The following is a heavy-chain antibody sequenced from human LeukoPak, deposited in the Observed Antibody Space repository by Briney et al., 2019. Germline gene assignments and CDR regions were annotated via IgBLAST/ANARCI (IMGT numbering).Heavy chain of an antibody. Sequence: SGPTLVNPTQTLTLTCTFSGFSLSTSGVGVGWIRQPPGKALEWLALLYWSDDKRYSPSLKSRLTITNDTSKNQVVLTMTNMDPVDTATYYCAHVSYSGSYYGFAYWGQGALVTVSS. CDR2: LYWSDDK. V-gene: IGHV2-5*01. CDR3: AHVSYSGSYYGFAY. J-gene: IGHJ4*02. CDR1: GFSLSTSGVG. D-gene: IGHD1-26*01.